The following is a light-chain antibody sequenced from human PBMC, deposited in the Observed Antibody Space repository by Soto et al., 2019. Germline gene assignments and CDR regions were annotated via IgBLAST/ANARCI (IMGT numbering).Light chain of an antibody. V-gene: IGKV1-6*01. CDR2: GAS. CDR1: QGIRTD. CDR3: LQDYNYPLT. J-gene: IGKJ1*01. Sequence: AIQLTQSPSSLSASVGDRVTITCRASQGIRTDLGWYQQKPGKAPELLISGASDLQSGVPSRFSGSGGGTSFSLTISSLQPEDFATYYCLQDYNYPLTFGQGTKVDIK.